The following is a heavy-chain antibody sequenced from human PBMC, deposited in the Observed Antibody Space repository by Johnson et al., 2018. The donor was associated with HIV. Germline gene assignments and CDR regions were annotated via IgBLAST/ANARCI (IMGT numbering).Heavy chain of an antibody. CDR1: GFTFSGSA. D-gene: IGHD3-22*01. V-gene: IGHV3-15*01. CDR2: IKSKPDGAAI. J-gene: IGHJ3*02. CDR3: TTVDSSGYHNDALDI. Sequence: VQLVESGGGLVQPGGSLELSCAASGFTFSGSAMHWVRQAPGKGLEWVGRIKSKPDGAAIHYAAPVKGRFTVSRDDSRNTLYLQMNSLKTEDTAVYYCTTVDSSGYHNDALDIWGQGTMVTVS.